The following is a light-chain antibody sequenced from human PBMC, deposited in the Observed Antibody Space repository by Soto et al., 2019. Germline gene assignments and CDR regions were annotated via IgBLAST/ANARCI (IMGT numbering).Light chain of an antibody. CDR1: QSVSSD. V-gene: IGKV3-15*01. J-gene: IGKJ1*01. CDR3: QQYNNWPPT. Sequence: EVLLTQSPATLSVSPGERATLSCRASQSVSSDLAWYHQKPGQAPRLLIYGASTRATAFPARFSGSGSGTEFTLTISSLQSEDFAVYYCQQYNNWPPTFGQRTKVDIK. CDR2: GAS.